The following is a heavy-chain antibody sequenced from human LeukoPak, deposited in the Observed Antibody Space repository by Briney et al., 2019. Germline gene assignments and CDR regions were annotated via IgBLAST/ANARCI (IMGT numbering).Heavy chain of an antibody. J-gene: IGHJ4*02. CDR3: ARVLVTMVRGVITAVFGY. Sequence: GASVKVSCKASGYTFSGYYMHWVRRAPGQGLEWMGWINTNSGGTNYAQKFQGRVTMTRDTSISTAYMELSRLRSDDTAVYYCARVLVTMVRGVITAVFGYWGQGTLVTVSS. CDR2: INTNSGGT. D-gene: IGHD3-10*01. CDR1: GYTFSGYY. V-gene: IGHV1-2*02.